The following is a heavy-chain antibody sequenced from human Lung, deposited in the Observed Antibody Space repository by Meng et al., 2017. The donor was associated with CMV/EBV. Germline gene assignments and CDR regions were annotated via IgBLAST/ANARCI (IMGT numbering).Heavy chain of an antibody. CDR2: IRYDESDK. V-gene: IGHV3-30*02. CDR1: RFTLTSCG. J-gene: IGHJ4*02. CDR3: AKDDPVLPQ. Sequence: LVWGAGGVGVQRRVSARLLYAASRFTLTSCGMQWVRQAPGKGLEWVAFIRYDESDKYYGESVKGRFTISRDTSSNTLDLQMNSLRPEDTGVYYCAKDDPVLPQWGQGTLVTVSS.